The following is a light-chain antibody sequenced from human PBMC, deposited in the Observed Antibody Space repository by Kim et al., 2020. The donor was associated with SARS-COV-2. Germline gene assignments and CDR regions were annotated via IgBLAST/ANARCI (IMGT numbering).Light chain of an antibody. J-gene: IGLJ2*01. V-gene: IGLV3-9*01. CDR3: QVWDSSTGVV. CDR2: RDS. Sequence: SYELTQPPSVSVAPGQTASITCGGDNIGDKYARWYQQKPGQAPVLVIYRDSNRPSGIPERFSGSNSGNTATLTISGTQARDEADYYCQVWDSSTGVVFGGGTQLTVL. CDR1: NIGDKY.